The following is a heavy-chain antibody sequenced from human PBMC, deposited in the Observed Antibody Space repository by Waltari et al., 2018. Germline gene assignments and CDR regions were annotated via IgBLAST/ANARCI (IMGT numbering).Heavy chain of an antibody. D-gene: IGHD1-26*01. J-gene: IGHJ4*02. V-gene: IGHV4-4*07. CDR2: FSTSGGT. CDR3: AREGVGAIPFDC. Sequence: QVQLQESGPGLVKPSETLSLTCPVSGVSISSYYWSWIRQPAGKGLEWIGRFSTSGGTDYNPSLKSRVTMSVDTSKTQFSLKLSSVTAADTAVYYCAREGVGAIPFDCWGQGTLVTVSS. CDR1: GVSISSYY.